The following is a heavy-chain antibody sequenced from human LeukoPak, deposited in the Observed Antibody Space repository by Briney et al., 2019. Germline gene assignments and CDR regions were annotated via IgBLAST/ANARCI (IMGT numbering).Heavy chain of an antibody. J-gene: IGHJ4*02. V-gene: IGHV1-2*02. CDR3: ARVRYRLAETYIDY. Sequence: ASVKASCKASGYIFTCYYMHWVRQAPGQGLEWMGWINPNSGDTNYAQKFQGRVTMTRDTSISTAYMELSRLRSDDTAVYYCARVRYRLAETYIDYWGQGTLVTVSS. CDR2: INPNSGDT. CDR1: GYIFTCYY. D-gene: IGHD3-16*01.